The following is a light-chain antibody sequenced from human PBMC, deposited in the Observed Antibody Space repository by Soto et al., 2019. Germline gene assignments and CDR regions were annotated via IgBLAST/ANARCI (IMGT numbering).Light chain of an antibody. J-gene: IGLJ1*01. V-gene: IGLV1-44*01. CDR3: ATWDDSLNGYV. CDR2: STN. CDR1: RSNIGTNV. Sequence: QSVLTQPPSASGTPGQRVTISCSGSRSNIGTNVVNWFQQLPGTAPKLLIYSTNQRPSGVPDRLSGSKSGTSASLAISGLQSEDEADYFCATWDDSLNGYVFATGTKVTVL.